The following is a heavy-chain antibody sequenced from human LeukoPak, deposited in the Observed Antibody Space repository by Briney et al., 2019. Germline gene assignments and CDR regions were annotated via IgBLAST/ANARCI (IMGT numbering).Heavy chain of an antibody. CDR3: AKGSGVGAQGGYFDY. J-gene: IGHJ4*02. V-gene: IGHV3-21*04. D-gene: IGHD1-26*01. Sequence: GGSLRLSCAASGFTFNIYSMDWVRQAPGKGLEWVSSISSGSSYIYYADSVKGRFTISRDNSKNTLYLQMNSLRAEDTAVYYCAKGSGVGAQGGYFDYWGQGTLVTVSS. CDR2: ISSGSSYI. CDR1: GFTFNIYS.